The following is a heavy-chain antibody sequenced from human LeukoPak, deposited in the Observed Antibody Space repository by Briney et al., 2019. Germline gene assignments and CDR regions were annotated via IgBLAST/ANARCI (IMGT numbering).Heavy chain of an antibody. V-gene: IGHV1-2*02. CDR1: GYTFTGYY. J-gene: IGHJ5*02. D-gene: IGHD4-17*01. Sequence: GASVKVSCKASGYTFTGYYMHWVRQAPGQGLEWMGWINPNSGGTNYAQKFQGRVTMTRDTSISTAYMELSRLRSDDTAVYYCATFVIFTVTTPYNWFDPWGQGTLATVSS. CDR2: INPNSGGT. CDR3: ATFVIFTVTTPYNWFDP.